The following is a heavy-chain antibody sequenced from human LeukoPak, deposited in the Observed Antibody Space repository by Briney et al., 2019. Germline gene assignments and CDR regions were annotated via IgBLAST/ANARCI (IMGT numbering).Heavy chain of an antibody. CDR3: AKSDWFDP. CDR1: GFTVKNYW. V-gene: IGHV3-74*01. CDR2: IRYDGSSA. Sequence: GESLRLSCATSGFTVKNYWMSWLRQAPGKGLVWVSRIRYDGSSATYAESVKGRFTISRDNARNTLYLQMNSLRVDDTGVYYCAKSDWFDPCGRGILVTVSS. J-gene: IGHJ5*02.